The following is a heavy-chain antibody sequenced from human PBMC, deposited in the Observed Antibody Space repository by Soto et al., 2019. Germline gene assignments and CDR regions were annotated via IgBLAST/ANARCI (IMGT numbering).Heavy chain of an antibody. V-gene: IGHV4-59*01. Sequence: PSETLALACTFSGGSISIYHWSWIRQSPGKGLEWIGYVFYTGSTKYNPALKRRVTISVDTSKNQFSLKLSSVSAADTGLYYCARSYSGTFYGYDTWGQGIMVTVSS. CDR2: VFYTGST. D-gene: IGHD1-26*01. CDR3: ARSYSGTFYGYDT. CDR1: GGSISIYH. J-gene: IGHJ5*02.